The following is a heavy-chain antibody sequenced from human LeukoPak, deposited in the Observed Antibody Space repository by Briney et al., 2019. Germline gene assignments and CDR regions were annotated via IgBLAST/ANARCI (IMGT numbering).Heavy chain of an antibody. CDR2: ISYDGSNK. D-gene: IGHD6-13*01. CDR3: AKGRSSSWYYYHCHMDV. V-gene: IGHV3-30*18. J-gene: IGHJ6*02. Sequence: GGSLRLSCAASGFTFRTYGMHWVRQAPGKGLEWVAVISYDGSNKYYADSVKGRFTISRDNSKNTLYLQMDSLRAEDTAVYYCAKGRSSSWYYYHCHMDVWGQGTTVTVSS. CDR1: GFTFRTYG.